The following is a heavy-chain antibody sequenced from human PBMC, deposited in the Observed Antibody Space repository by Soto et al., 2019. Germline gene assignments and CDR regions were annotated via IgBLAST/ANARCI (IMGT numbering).Heavy chain of an antibody. D-gene: IGHD2-2*01. CDR2: IYYSGST. CDR1: GGSISSGGYY. J-gene: IGHJ4*02. Sequence: PSETLSLTCTVSGGSISSGGYYWSWIRRHPGKGLEWIGYIYYSGSTYYNPSLKSRVTISVDTSKNQFSLKLSSVTAADTAVYYCARYCSSTSCYAGIDYWGQGTLVTVSS. CDR3: ARYCSSTSCYAGIDY. V-gene: IGHV4-31*03.